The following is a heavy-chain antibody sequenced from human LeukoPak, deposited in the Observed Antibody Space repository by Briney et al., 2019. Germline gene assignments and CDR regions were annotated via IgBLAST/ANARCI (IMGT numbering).Heavy chain of an antibody. Sequence: PSETLSLTCIVSGGSISSDSWSWIRQPPGKGLEWIGYISYIGSTNYNPSLKSRVSISVDTSKNQFSLKLSSVTAADTAVYYCAREYYYDSSGYYDRIPFDYWGQGTLVTVSS. CDR2: ISYIGST. CDR3: AREYYYDSSGYYDRIPFDY. CDR1: GGSISSDS. V-gene: IGHV4-59*12. D-gene: IGHD3-22*01. J-gene: IGHJ4*02.